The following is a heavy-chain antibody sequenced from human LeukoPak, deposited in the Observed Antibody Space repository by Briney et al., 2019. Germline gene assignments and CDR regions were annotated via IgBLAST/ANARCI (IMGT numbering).Heavy chain of an antibody. CDR1: GFTYSSAW. V-gene: IGHV3-15*01. J-gene: IGHJ4*02. CDR2: IKTKTDGGTT. D-gene: IGHD6-13*01. Sequence: GGSLRLSCAPSGFTYSSAWMSWVRQAPGKGLEWGGRIKTKTDGGTTDYAAPVKGRFTISRDDSKNTLYLQMNSLKTEDTAVYYCTIIAAAGHFDYWGQGTRVTVSS. CDR3: TIIAAAGHFDY.